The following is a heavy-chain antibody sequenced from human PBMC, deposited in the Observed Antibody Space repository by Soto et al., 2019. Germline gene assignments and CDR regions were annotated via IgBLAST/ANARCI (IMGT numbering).Heavy chain of an antibody. CDR3: VNSPGTVAGKSGYFDY. CDR1: GFTFSNYA. V-gene: IGHV3-23*01. Sequence: GGSLRLSCSASGFTFSNYAMRWVRQAPGKGLEWVSTITSSGGTTYYADSVKGRFTISRDNSKNTLYVQMNSLRAEETAVYYCVNSPGTVAGKSGYFDYWGLGTLVTVSS. D-gene: IGHD6-19*01. J-gene: IGHJ4*02. CDR2: ITSSGGTT.